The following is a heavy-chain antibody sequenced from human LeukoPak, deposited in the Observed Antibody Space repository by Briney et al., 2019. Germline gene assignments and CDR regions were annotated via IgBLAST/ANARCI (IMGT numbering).Heavy chain of an antibody. Sequence: GGSLRLSRAASGFTFSNGWMHWVRQAPGKGLVWVSRINTDGSTTTYADSVKGRFTISRDNAKNTLYLQMNSLRVEDTAVYYCARGRGGSYHYWGQGTLVTVSS. V-gene: IGHV3-74*01. CDR3: ARGRGGSYHY. CDR2: INTDGSTT. J-gene: IGHJ4*02. D-gene: IGHD1-26*01. CDR1: GFTFSNGW.